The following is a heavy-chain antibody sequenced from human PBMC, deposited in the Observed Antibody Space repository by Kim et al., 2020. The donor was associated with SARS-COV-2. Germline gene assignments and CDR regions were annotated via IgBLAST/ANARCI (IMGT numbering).Heavy chain of an antibody. CDR1: GFTFSSYG. V-gene: IGHV3-30*18. D-gene: IGHD4-17*01. CDR2: ISYDGSNK. Sequence: GGSLRLSCAASGFTFSSYGMHWVRQAPGKGLEWVAVISYDGSNKYYADSVKGRFTISRDNSKNTLYLQMNSLRAEDTAVYYCAKDHDDYGGVVYYFDYWGQGTLVTVSS. J-gene: IGHJ4*02. CDR3: AKDHDDYGGVVYYFDY.